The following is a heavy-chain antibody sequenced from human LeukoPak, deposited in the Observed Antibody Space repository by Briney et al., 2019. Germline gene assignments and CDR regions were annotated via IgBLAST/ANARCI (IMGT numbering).Heavy chain of an antibody. Sequence: GGSLRLSCAASGFTFHDYSMHWVRQTPGKGLEWVSVISGDGVTTHYADSVKGRFTISRDNSKDSLYLQMDSLRAEDTAVYFCAKGANTVSFTFDYWGQGTLVTVSS. CDR3: AKGANTVSFTFDY. CDR2: ISGDGVTT. V-gene: IGHV3-43*02. J-gene: IGHJ4*02. D-gene: IGHD3-16*01. CDR1: GFTFHDYS.